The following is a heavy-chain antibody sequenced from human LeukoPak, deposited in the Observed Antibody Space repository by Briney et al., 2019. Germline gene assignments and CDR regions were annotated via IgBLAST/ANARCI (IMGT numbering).Heavy chain of an antibody. J-gene: IGHJ5*02. CDR2: IYYSGST. Sequence: SETLSLTCTVSGGSISSGDYYWSWIRQPPGKGLEWIGYIYYSGSTNYNPSLKSRVTISVDTSKNQFSLKLSSVTAADTAVYYCARAVVPSYDFWSGYYGGWFDPWGQGTLVTVSS. CDR1: GGSISSGDYY. V-gene: IGHV4-61*08. D-gene: IGHD3-3*01. CDR3: ARAVVPSYDFWSGYYGGWFDP.